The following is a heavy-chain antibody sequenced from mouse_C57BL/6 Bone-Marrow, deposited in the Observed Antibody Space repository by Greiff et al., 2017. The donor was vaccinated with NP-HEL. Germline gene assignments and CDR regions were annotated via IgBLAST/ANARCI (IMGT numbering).Heavy chain of an antibody. Sequence: QVQLKQSGAELARPFASVNLSCNSSVSPFTSYGISWVKQRTGQGLEWIGEIYPRSGNTYYNEKFKGKATLTADKSSSTAYMELRSLTSEDSAVYFCAGGLRRWGQGTLVTVSA. CDR3: AGGLRR. V-gene: IGHV1-81*01. CDR1: VSPFTSYG. D-gene: IGHD2-4*01. CDR2: IYPRSGNT. J-gene: IGHJ3*02.